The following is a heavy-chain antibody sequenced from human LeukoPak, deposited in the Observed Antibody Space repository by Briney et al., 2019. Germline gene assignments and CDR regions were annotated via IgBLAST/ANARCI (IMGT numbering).Heavy chain of an antibody. Sequence: SETLSLTCAVYGGSFSGYYWSWIRQPPGKGLEWIGEINHSGSTNYNPSLKSRVTISVDTSKNQFSLKLSSVTAADTAVYYCARKGKGSGSPLDYWGQGTLVTVSS. J-gene: IGHJ4*02. V-gene: IGHV4-34*01. D-gene: IGHD3-10*01. CDR2: INHSGST. CDR1: GGSFSGYY. CDR3: ARKGKGSGSPLDY.